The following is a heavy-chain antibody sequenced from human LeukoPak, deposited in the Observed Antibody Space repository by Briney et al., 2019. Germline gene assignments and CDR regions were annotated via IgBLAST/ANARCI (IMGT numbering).Heavy chain of an antibody. CDR3: AREASPYDYGGPYFDY. Sequence: ASVKVSCKASGGTFSSYAISWVRQAPGQGLEWMGRIIPIFGTANYAQKFQGRVTITADKSTSTAYMELSSLRSEDTAVYYCAREASPYDYGGPYFDYWGQGTLVTVSS. CDR1: GGTFSSYA. CDR2: IIPIFGTA. V-gene: IGHV1-69*06. D-gene: IGHD4-23*01. J-gene: IGHJ4*02.